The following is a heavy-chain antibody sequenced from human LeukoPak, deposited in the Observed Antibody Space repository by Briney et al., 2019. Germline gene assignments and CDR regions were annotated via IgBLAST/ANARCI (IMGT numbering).Heavy chain of an antibody. CDR2: INHSGST. CDR3: ARGLGY. V-gene: IGHV4-34*01. J-gene: IGHJ4*02. CDR1: GGSISSYY. Sequence: SETLSLTCTVSGGSISSYYWSWIRQPPGKGLEWIGEINHSGSTNYNPSLKSRVTISVGTSKNQFSLKLSSVTAADTAVYYCARGLGYWGQGTLVTVSS.